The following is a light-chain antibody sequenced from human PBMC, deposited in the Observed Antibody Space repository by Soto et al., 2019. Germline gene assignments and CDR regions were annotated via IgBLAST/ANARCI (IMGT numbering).Light chain of an antibody. J-gene: IGKJ1*01. Sequence: DIEMTHSPSSLSASVGDRVAITCRASQTIRNYLNWYQQKPGEAPKXXXYAASTLQSGVPSRFSGSGSGTDFTLTISSLKNEDFATYYCQQSSSTPQTFGQGTKVDIK. CDR2: AAS. CDR3: QQSSSTPQT. CDR1: QTIRNY. V-gene: IGKV1-39*01.